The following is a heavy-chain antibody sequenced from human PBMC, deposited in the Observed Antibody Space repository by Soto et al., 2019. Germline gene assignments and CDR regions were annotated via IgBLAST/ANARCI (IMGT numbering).Heavy chain of an antibody. CDR3: ARDAQLAYYYYYGMDV. CDR2: ISSSSSYT. Sequence: QVQLVESGGGLVKPGGSLRLSCEASGFTFSDYYMSWIRQAPGKGLEWVSYISSSSSYTNYADSVKGRFTISRDNAKNSLYLQMNSLRAEDTAVYYCARDAQLAYYYYYGMDVWGQGTTVTVSS. J-gene: IGHJ6*02. V-gene: IGHV3-11*05. CDR1: GFTFSDYY. D-gene: IGHD6-13*01.